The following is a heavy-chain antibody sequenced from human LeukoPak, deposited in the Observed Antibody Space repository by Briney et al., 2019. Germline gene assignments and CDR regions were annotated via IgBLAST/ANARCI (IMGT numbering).Heavy chain of an antibody. J-gene: IGHJ4*02. D-gene: IGHD3-3*01. CDR3: AKDMSIFGVVITDY. CDR1: GFTFSSHG. V-gene: IGHV3-30*18. CDR2: ISYDGSNK. Sequence: GGSLRLSCAASGFTFSSHGMHWVRQAPGKGLEWVAVISYDGSNKYYADSVKGRFTISRDNSKNTLYLQMNSLRAEDTAVYYCAKDMSIFGVVITDYWGQGTLVTVSS.